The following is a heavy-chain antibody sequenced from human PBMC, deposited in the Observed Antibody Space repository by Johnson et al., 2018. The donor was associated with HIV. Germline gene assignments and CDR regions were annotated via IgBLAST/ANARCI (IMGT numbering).Heavy chain of an antibody. CDR2: ISYDGSNK. CDR3: ARERRPWGPDAFDI. D-gene: IGHD3-16*01. V-gene: IGHV3-30*04. CDR1: GFTFSSYA. Sequence: VLLVESGGGVVQPGRSLRLSCAASGFTFSSYAMHWVRQAPGKGLEWVAVISYDGSNKYYADSVKGRFTISRDNSKNTLYLQMNSLRAEDTAVYYCARERRPWGPDAFDIWGQGTMVTVSS. J-gene: IGHJ3*02.